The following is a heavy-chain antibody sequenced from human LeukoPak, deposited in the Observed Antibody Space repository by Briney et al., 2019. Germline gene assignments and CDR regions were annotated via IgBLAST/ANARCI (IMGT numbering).Heavy chain of an antibody. CDR2: IYYSGST. CDR1: GGSISSSSYY. CDR3: ARARGVAVAD. Sequence: SETLSLTCTVSGGSISSSSYYWGWIRQPPGKGLEWIGSIYYSGSTYYNPSLKSRVTISVDTSKNQFSLKLSSVTAADTAVYYCARARGVAVADWGQGTLVTVSS. V-gene: IGHV4-39*07. J-gene: IGHJ4*02. D-gene: IGHD6-19*01.